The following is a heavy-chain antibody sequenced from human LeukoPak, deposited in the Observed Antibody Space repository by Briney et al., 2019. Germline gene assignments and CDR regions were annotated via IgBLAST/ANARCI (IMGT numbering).Heavy chain of an antibody. Sequence: PGGSLRLSCAASGFTFSHYDMTWVRQAPGKGLEWVSLISGDGGSTYYADSVKGRFTISRDNSKNSLYLQMNSLRTEDTALYYCAKVYYYDSSGLDYWGQGTLVTVSS. J-gene: IGHJ4*02. V-gene: IGHV3-43*02. CDR3: AKVYYYDSSGLDY. D-gene: IGHD3-22*01. CDR1: GFTFSHYD. CDR2: ISGDGGST.